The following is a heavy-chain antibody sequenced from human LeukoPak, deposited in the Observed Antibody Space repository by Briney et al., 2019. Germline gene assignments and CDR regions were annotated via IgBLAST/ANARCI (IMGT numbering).Heavy chain of an antibody. D-gene: IGHD1-26*01. V-gene: IGHV1-8*01. CDR2: MNPNSGNT. CDR3: ARDIAGATKGGWFDT. J-gene: IGHJ5*02. CDR1: GYTFTNYD. Sequence: GASVKVSCKASGYTFTNYDINWVRQATGQGLEWMGWMNPNSGNTGYAQKFQGRVTMTRNTSISTAYMELSSLRSEDTALYHCARDIAGATKGGWFDTWGQGTPVTVSS.